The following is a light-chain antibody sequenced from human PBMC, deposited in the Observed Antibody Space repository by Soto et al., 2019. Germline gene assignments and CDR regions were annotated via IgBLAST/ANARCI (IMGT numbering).Light chain of an antibody. J-gene: IGKJ4*01. CDR3: QQSYSAPLT. CDR1: QSISSY. Sequence: DIQMTQSPSSLSASVGDRVTITCRASQSISSYLNWYQQKPGKAPKLLIYGASSLQSGVPSRFSGSGSGTDFTLTISSLQPEDFATYYCQQSYSAPLTFGGGTKVAIK. V-gene: IGKV1-39*01. CDR2: GAS.